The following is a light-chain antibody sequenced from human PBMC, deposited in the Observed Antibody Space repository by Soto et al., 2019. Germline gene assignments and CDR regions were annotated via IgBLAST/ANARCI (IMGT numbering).Light chain of an antibody. CDR3: SSYTSGSTRYV. CDR1: SSDFGGYKY. CDR2: DVS. V-gene: IGLV2-14*03. J-gene: IGLJ1*01. Sequence: QSALTQPASVSGSPGQSITISCTGTSSDFGGYKYVSWYQQHPGKAPKLMISDVSNRPSGVSSRFSGSKSGNTASLTISGLQAEDEADYYCSSYTSGSTRYVFGTGTKVAVL.